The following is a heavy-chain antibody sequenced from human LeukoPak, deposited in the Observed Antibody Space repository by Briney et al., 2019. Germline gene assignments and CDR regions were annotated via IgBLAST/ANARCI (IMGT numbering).Heavy chain of an antibody. J-gene: IGHJ4*02. Sequence: ETLSLTCTVSGGSISSSSYYWGWIRQPPGKGLEWIGSIYYSGSTYYNPSLKSRVTISVDTSKNQFSLKLSSVTAADTAVYYCARGVNNYYDSSGYYLPLYFDYWGQGTLVTVSS. V-gene: IGHV4-39*07. D-gene: IGHD3-22*01. CDR2: IYYSGST. CDR3: ARGVNNYYDSSGYYLPLYFDY. CDR1: GGSISSSSYY.